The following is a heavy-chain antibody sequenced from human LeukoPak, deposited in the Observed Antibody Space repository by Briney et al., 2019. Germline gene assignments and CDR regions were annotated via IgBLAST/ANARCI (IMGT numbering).Heavy chain of an antibody. D-gene: IGHD3-10*01. CDR1: GGSISSSSYY. V-gene: IGHV4-39*01. J-gene: IGHJ4*02. Sequence: SETLSLTCTVSGGSISSSSYYWGWTRQPPGKGLEWIGSIYYSGSTYYNPSLKSRVTISVDTSKNQFSLKLSSVTAADTAVYYCSLGSGSYLDYWGQGTLVTVSS. CDR3: SLGSGSYLDY. CDR2: IYYSGST.